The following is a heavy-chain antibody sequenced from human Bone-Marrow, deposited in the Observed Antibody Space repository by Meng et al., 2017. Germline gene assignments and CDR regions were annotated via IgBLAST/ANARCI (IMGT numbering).Heavy chain of an antibody. CDR2: INHRGST. V-gene: IGHV4-34*01. Sequence: QVQLQQWGAGLLKPSDTLSLTCGVYGGSFRGYFWAWIRQPPGKGLEWIGEINHRGSTNYTPSPKSRVTISVDTSKSQVSLNLSSVTAADTAVYYCARQKFSYGLGPPAYWGQGTLVTVSS. D-gene: IGHD5-18*01. J-gene: IGHJ4*02. CDR3: ARQKFSYGLGPPAY. CDR1: GGSFRGYF.